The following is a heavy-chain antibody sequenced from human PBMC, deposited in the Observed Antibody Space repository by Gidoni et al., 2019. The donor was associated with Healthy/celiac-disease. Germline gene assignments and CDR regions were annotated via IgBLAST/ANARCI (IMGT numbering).Heavy chain of an antibody. J-gene: IGHJ6*02. CDR1: GFTFSSYA. D-gene: IGHD3-9*01. CDR3: AREMYYDILTGYRDYYYYGMDV. Sequence: QVQLVESGGGVVQPGRSLRLSCAAAGFTFSSYAMHWVRQAPGTGLEWVAVISYDGSNKYYADSVKGRFTISRDNSKNTLYLQMNSLRAEDTAVYYCAREMYYDILTGYRDYYYYGMDVWGQGTTVTVSS. V-gene: IGHV3-30-3*01. CDR2: ISYDGSNK.